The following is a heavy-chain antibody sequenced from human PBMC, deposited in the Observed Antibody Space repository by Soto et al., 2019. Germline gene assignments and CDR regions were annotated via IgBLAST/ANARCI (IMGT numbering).Heavy chain of an antibody. CDR1: GGSISSSNW. Sequence: SETLSLTCAVSGGSISSSNWWSWVRQPPGKGLEWIGEIYHSGSTNYNPSLKSRVTISVDKSKNQFSLKLSSVTAADTAVYYCARSGYYRTYYYYYGMNVWGQGTTVTVSS. D-gene: IGHD3-22*01. CDR3: ARSGYYRTYYYYYGMNV. V-gene: IGHV4-4*02. CDR2: IYHSGST. J-gene: IGHJ6*02.